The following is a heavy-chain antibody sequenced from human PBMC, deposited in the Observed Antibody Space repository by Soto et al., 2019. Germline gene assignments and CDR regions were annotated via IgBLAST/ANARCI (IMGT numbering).Heavy chain of an antibody. J-gene: IGHJ4*02. V-gene: IGHV4-59*01. Sequence: SETLSLTCTVSGGSISSYYWHWIRQSPGKGLEWIGYIDYSGTTNYNPSLKSRVTISLDTSKNQFSLNLRSVTAADTAVYYCARESGYRRYFSFWARRSWVPVSS. D-gene: IGHD5-12*01. CDR3: ARESGYRRYFSF. CDR1: GGSISSYY. CDR2: IDYSGTT.